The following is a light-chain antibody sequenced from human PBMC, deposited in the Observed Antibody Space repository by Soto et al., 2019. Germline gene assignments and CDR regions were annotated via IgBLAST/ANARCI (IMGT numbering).Light chain of an antibody. V-gene: IGKV1-9*01. CDR3: QQRNSYPTT. CDR1: QGISSY. CDR2: AAS. Sequence: IRLTQSPSSLSASVGDRVAITCRASQGISSYLAWYQQKPGKAPKLLTYAASTLQSGVPSRFSGSGSGTDFTLTISILQPDDFATYYGQQRNSYPTTFGGGTKVDTK. J-gene: IGKJ4*01.